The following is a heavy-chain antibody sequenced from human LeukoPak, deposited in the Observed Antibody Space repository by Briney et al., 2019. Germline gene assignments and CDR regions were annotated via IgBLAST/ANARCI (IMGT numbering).Heavy chain of an antibody. CDR3: AKDRMYHDFWSGYSVDAFDI. D-gene: IGHD3-3*01. V-gene: IGHV3-30*02. J-gene: IGHJ3*02. CDR2: IRYDGSNK. CDR1: GFTFSSYG. Sequence: GGSLRLFCAASGFTFSSYGMHWVRQAPGKGLEWVAFIRYDGSNKYYADSVKGRFTISRDNSKNTLYLQMNSLRAEDTAVYYCAKDRMYHDFWSGYSVDAFDIGGQGTMVTVSS.